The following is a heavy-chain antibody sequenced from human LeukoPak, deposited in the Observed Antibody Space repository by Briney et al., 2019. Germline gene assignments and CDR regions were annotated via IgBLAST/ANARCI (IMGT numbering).Heavy chain of an antibody. D-gene: IGHD3-16*02. Sequence: GGSLRLSCSASGFLFYSYAMHWVRQAPGRGLEYVAAVTSSGSSTFHANSVKGRFTISRDNSKNTLYLQMDSLRPEDMAVYFCTRGPGYDYVWGTYRADYWGKGTLVTVSS. CDR2: VTSSGSST. CDR1: GFLFYSYA. V-gene: IGHV3-64*01. J-gene: IGHJ4*02. CDR3: TRGPGYDYVWGTYRADY.